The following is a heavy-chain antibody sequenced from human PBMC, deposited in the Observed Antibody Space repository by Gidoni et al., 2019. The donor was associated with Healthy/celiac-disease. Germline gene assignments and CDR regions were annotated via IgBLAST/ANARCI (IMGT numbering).Heavy chain of an antibody. V-gene: IGHV3-23*01. CDR3: AKDPWGSGSYNDAFDI. J-gene: IGHJ3*02. Sequence: EVQLLESGGGLVQPGGSLRLSCAASGFTFSSYAMSWVRQAPGKGLEWVSAISGSGGSTYYADSVKGRFTISRDNSKNTLYLQMNSLRAEDTAVYYCAKDPWGSGSYNDAFDIWGQGTMVTVSS. CDR1: GFTFSSYA. CDR2: ISGSGGST. D-gene: IGHD3-10*01.